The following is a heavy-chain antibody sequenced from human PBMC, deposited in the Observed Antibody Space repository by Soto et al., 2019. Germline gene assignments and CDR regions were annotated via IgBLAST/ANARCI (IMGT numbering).Heavy chain of an antibody. CDR3: ATASGHYFDY. D-gene: IGHD1-26*01. CDR2: IYPGDSDT. J-gene: IGHJ4*02. CDR1: GYKFTNNW. Sequence: GESLKISCKGSGYKFTNNWIVWVRQMPGKGLEWIGIIYPGDSDTRYSPSFQGHVTISADKSISTAYLQWSSLKASDTAMYYCATASGHYFDYWGQGSLVTVSS. V-gene: IGHV5-51*01.